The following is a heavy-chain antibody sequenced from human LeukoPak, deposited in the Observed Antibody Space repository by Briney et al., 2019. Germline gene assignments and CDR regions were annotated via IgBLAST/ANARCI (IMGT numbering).Heavy chain of an antibody. J-gene: IGHJ4*02. CDR3: ARAGEEYTSTWYGAY. V-gene: IGHV1-2*02. CDR2: ISPNSGGT. D-gene: IGHD6-13*01. CDR1: GYTLTGYY. Sequence: GASVKVSCKASGYTLTGYYIHWVGQAPGQALEWMGWISPNSGGTNYVQKFQGRVTMTRDTSISTAYMELTRLTSDDTAMYYCARAGEEYTSTWYGAYWGQGTLVTVSS.